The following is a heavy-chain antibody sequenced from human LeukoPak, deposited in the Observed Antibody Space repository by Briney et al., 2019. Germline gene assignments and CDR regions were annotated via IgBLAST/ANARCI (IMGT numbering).Heavy chain of an antibody. Sequence: GGSLRLSCAVSGITLSNYGMSWVRQASGKGLEWVAGISGSGGRTNYADSVKGRFTVSRDNPKNTLYLQMNSLRAEDTAVYFCAKRGVVIRVILVGFHKEANYFDSWGQGALVIVSS. V-gene: IGHV3-23*01. D-gene: IGHD3-22*01. CDR1: GITLSNYG. CDR2: ISGSGGRT. CDR3: AKRGVVIRVILVGFHKEANYFDS. J-gene: IGHJ4*02.